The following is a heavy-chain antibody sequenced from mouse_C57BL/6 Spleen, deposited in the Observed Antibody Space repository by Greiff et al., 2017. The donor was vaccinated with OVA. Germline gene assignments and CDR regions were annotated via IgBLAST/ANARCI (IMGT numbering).Heavy chain of an antibody. J-gene: IGHJ2*01. Sequence: EVQLQESVAELVRPGASVKLSCTASGFTIKNTYMHWVKQRPEQGLEWIGRIDPANGNTKYAPKFQGKATITADNSSNTAYLQRSSLTSDDTAIYCCGRGNYYGSCSFDYWGQGTTLTVSS. CDR2: IDPANGNT. CDR1: GFTIKNTY. D-gene: IGHD1-1*01. CDR3: GRGNYYGSCSFDY. V-gene: IGHV14-3*01.